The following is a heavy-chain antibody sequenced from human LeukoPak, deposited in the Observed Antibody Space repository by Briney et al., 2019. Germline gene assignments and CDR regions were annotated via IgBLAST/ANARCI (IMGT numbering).Heavy chain of an antibody. V-gene: IGHV3-53*01. CDR1: GFTVSSNY. CDR2: IYSGGNT. D-gene: IGHD5-18*01. Sequence: TGGSLRLSCAASGFTVSSNYMSWVRQAPGKGLQWVSVIYSGGNTYYADSVKGRFTISRDNSKNTLYLQMNSLRAEDTAVYYCVKDPRYSYGSDWGQGTLVTVSS. CDR3: VKDPRYSYGSD. J-gene: IGHJ4*02.